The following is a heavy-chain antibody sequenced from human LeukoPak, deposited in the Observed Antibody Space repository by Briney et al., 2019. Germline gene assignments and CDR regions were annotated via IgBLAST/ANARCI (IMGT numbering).Heavy chain of an antibody. J-gene: IGHJ4*02. CDR1: GFTFSDYY. Sequence: GGSLRLSCAASGFTFSDYYMSWIRQAPGKGLEWFSYISTRGSTIYYADSVKGRFTISRDNAKNSLYLQMNSLRAEDTAVYYCARDRRWIQRAFDYWGQGTLVTVSS. CDR2: ISTRGSTI. D-gene: IGHD5-18*01. V-gene: IGHV3-11*04. CDR3: ARDRRWIQRAFDY.